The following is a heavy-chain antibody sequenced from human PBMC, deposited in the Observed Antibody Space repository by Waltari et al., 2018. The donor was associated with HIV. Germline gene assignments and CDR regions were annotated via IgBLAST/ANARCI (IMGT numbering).Heavy chain of an antibody. J-gene: IGHJ6*02. CDR1: GFSISSGPYS. CDR2: IYYSGST. Sequence: QVQLQESGPGLVKPSQTLSLTCSVSGFSISSGPYSWCCIRQFPGKGLEWIGYIYYSGSTSYNPSLESRVTISIDTSKNQLSLRLSSVTAADTAVYYCARDYRSPSGSYYYYGMDVWGQGTRVTVSS. V-gene: IGHV4-31*03. CDR3: ARDYRSPSGSYYYYGMDV. D-gene: IGHD3-10*01.